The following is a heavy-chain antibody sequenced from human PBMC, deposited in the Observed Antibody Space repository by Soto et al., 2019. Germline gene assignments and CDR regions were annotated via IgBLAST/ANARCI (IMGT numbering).Heavy chain of an antibody. Sequence: QLQLQESGPGLVKPSETLSLTCTVSGGSISSSSYYWGWIRQPPGKGLECIGTIYYSGSTYYNPSLKSAVTISVDTSKNQFSLRLSSVTAADTAVYYCARGGCDYWGQGTLVTVSS. D-gene: IGHD1-26*01. CDR3: ARGGCDY. V-gene: IGHV4-39*01. CDR2: IYYSGST. CDR1: GGSISSSSYY. J-gene: IGHJ4*02.